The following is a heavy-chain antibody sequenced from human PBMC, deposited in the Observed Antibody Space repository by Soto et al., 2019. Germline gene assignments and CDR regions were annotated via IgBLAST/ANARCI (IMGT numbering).Heavy chain of an antibody. Sequence: GGSLRLSCAASGFTFSSYSMNWVRQAPGKGLEWVSYISSSSTTIYYADSVKGRFTISRDNAKNSLFLQMNSLRVEDTAVYYCARDSPPAYVPFDYWGQGTLVTVSS. CDR1: GFTFSSYS. D-gene: IGHD3-16*01. V-gene: IGHV3-48*01. CDR3: ARDSPPAYVPFDY. CDR2: ISSSSTTI. J-gene: IGHJ4*02.